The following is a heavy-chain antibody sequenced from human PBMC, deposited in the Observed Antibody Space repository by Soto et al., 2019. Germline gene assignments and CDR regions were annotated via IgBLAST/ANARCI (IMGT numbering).Heavy chain of an antibody. CDR2: ISNDGGNI. CDR3: AKSRDGSHLGMDV. J-gene: IGHJ6*02. CDR1: GLALSSYG. Sequence: GGSLRLSCTASGLALSSYGMHWVRQAPGKGLEWVAFISNDGGNIKYGDSAKGRFTISRDKSKITLFLQMTSLRADDTGLYYCAKSRDGSHLGMDVWGQGTTVTAP. D-gene: IGHD3-3*02. V-gene: IGHV3-30*18.